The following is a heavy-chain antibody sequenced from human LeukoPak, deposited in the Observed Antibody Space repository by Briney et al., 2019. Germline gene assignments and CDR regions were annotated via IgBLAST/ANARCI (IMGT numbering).Heavy chain of an antibody. J-gene: IGHJ5*02. D-gene: IGHD4-17*01. CDR1: GGSFSGYY. CDR2: INQNGST. CDR3: ARDYGDSRNYNWFDP. Sequence: SETLSLTCAVYGGSFSGYYWSWMRQPPGEGLEWIGDINQNGSTTYNPSLKSRVTILVDTSKNQFSLELTSVTAADTAVYYCARDYGDSRNYNWFDPWGQGTLVTVSS. V-gene: IGHV4-34*01.